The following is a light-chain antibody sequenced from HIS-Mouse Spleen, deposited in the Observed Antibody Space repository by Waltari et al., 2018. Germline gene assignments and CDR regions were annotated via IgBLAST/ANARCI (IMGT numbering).Light chain of an antibody. J-gene: IGLJ2*01. CDR3: CSYAGSSTFVV. CDR1: SSDVGSYTL. Sequence: QSALTQPASVSGSPGQSITIPCPGTSSDVGSYTLVSWYQQHPGKAPKLMIYEGSKRPSVVSNRFSGSKSGNTASLTSSGLQAEDEADYYCCSYAGSSTFVVFGGGTKLTVL. V-gene: IGLV2-23*03. CDR2: EGS.